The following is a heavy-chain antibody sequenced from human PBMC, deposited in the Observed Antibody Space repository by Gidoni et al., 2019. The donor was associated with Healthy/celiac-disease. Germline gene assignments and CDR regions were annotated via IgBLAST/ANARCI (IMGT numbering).Heavy chain of an antibody. CDR2: IFSNDEK. D-gene: IGHD5-18*01. J-gene: IGHJ4*02. Sequence: QVTLKESGPVLVNPTETLTLTCTVPRFSLSNARMGVSWIRQPPGKALECLVHIFSNDEKSYSTSLKSRLTISKDTSKSQVVLTMTNRDPVDTATYCCARIRGGYSYGYDLDYWGQGTLVTVSS. CDR1: RFSLSNARMG. V-gene: IGHV2-26*01. CDR3: ARIRGGYSYGYDLDY.